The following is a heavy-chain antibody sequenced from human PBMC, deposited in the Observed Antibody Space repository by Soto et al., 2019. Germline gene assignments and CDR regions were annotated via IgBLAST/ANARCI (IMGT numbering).Heavy chain of an antibody. J-gene: IGHJ6*02. CDR2: ISGSGGST. Sequence: GGSLRLSCAASGFTFSSYAMSWVRQAPGKGLEWVSAISGSGGSTYYADSVKGRFTISRDNSKNTLYLQMNSLRAEDTAVYYCAKDNLSYCSGGSCYSVRYYYGMDVWGQGTTVTVSS. CDR3: AKDNLSYCSGGSCYSVRYYYGMDV. CDR1: GFTFSSYA. D-gene: IGHD2-15*01. V-gene: IGHV3-23*01.